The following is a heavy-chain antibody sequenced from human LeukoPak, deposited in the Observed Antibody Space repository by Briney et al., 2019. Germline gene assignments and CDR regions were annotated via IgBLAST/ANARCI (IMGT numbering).Heavy chain of an antibody. CDR2: INHSGST. CDR1: GGSFSGYY. D-gene: IGHD4-17*01. J-gene: IGHJ4*02. Sequence: PSETLSLTCAVYGGSFSGYYWSWIRQPPGKGLEWIGEINHSGSTNYNPSLKSRVTISVDTSKNQFSLKLSSVTAADTAVYYCARRPESYGDYFDYWGQGTLVTVSS. CDR3: ARRPESYGDYFDY. V-gene: IGHV4-34*01.